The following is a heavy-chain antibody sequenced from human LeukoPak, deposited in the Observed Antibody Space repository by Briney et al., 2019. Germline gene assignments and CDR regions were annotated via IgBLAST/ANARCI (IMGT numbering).Heavy chain of an antibody. CDR3: APSLIRNYNYYSSMDV. D-gene: IGHD2-2*01. Sequence: ASVKVSCKASGYTFTSYGISWVRQAPGQGLERMGWISAYNGNTNYAQKLQGRVTMTTDTSTSTAYMELRSLRSDDTAVYYCAPSLIRNYNYYSSMDVWAKGPRSPSP. V-gene: IGHV1-18*01. CDR2: ISAYNGNT. CDR1: GYTFTSYG. J-gene: IGHJ6*03.